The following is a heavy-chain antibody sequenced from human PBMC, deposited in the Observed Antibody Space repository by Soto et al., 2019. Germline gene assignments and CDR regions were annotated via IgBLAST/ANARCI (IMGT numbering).Heavy chain of an antibody. CDR3: ARSDRGVSWFDP. J-gene: IGHJ5*02. CDR2: IYYSGST. Sequence: SETLSLTCTLSGGSISSYYWSWMRQPPGKGQEWIGYIYYSGSTNYNPSLKSRVTISVDTSKNQFSLKLSSVTAEDTAVYYCARSDRGVSWFDPWGQGTQVSVSS. CDR1: GGSISSYY. D-gene: IGHD3-10*01. V-gene: IGHV4-59*01.